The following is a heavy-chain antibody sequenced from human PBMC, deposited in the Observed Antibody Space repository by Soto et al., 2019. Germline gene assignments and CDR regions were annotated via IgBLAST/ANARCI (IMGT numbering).Heavy chain of an antibody. D-gene: IGHD6-19*01. J-gene: IGHJ4*02. Sequence: PGCSTRLSCAASGYTFSDSYVCWIRKAPGKGLEWVSYISSSGSTIYYADSVKGRFTISRDNAKNSLYLQMNSLRAEDTAVYYCAREGRGSGWRNDYWGQGTLVTVSS. V-gene: IGHV3-11*01. CDR2: ISSSGSTI. CDR3: AREGRGSGWRNDY. CDR1: GYTFSDSY.